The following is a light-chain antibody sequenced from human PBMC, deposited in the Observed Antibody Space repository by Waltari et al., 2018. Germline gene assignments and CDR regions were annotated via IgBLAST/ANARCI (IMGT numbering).Light chain of an antibody. CDR1: QSVRSN. V-gene: IGKV3-15*01. J-gene: IGKJ1*01. CDR2: GAS. CDR3: QQYNNWPPWT. Sequence: EVVMTQSPATLSVSPGEGATVSCKASQSVRSNVAWYRQTPGQAPRLLIYGASTRAPGIPDRFSGSGSGTEFILTISSLQSEDFAVYYCQQYNNWPPWTFGQGTKVEIK.